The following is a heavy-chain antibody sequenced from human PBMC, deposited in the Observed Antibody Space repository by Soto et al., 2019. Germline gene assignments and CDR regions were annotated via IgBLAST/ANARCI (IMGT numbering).Heavy chain of an antibody. J-gene: IGHJ3*02. CDR1: GFTFSSYW. D-gene: IGHD3-22*01. Sequence: QPGGSLRLSCAASGFTFSSYWMSWVRQAPGKGLEWVANIKQDGSEKYYVDSVKGRFTISRDNAKNSLYLQMNSLRAEDTAVYYCERDRAEYYYYDSSGYTQPRRAGDAFDIWGQGTMVTVSS. V-gene: IGHV3-7*01. CDR3: ERDRAEYYYYDSSGYTQPRRAGDAFDI. CDR2: IKQDGSEK.